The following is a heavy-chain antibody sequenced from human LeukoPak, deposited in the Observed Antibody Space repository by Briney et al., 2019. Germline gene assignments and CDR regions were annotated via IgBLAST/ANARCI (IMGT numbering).Heavy chain of an antibody. J-gene: IGHJ4*02. CDR2: IKQDGSDK. V-gene: IGHV3-7*01. CDR3: ARGLVRGVPAAIYAY. CDR1: GFTFTKYW. D-gene: IGHD2-2*01. Sequence: GDSLRLSCAASGFTFTKYWMTWVRQAPGKGLEWVGNIKQDGSDKNYMDSVKGRFTISRDNTKNSVYLQMSSLRAEDTAVYYCARGLVRGVPAAIYAYWGQGTLVTVSS.